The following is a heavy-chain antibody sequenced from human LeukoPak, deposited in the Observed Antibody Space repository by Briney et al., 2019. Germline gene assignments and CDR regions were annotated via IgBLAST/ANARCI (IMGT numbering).Heavy chain of an antibody. Sequence: GGSLRLSCAASGFTFSSYWMSWVRQAPGRGLEWVANIKRDGSEKYYVDSVKGRFTISRDNAKNSLYLQMNSLRAEDTAVYYCARDDCSSISCYHNWFDPWGQGTLVTVSS. J-gene: IGHJ5*02. D-gene: IGHD2-2*01. V-gene: IGHV3-7*01. CDR1: GFTFSSYW. CDR3: ARDDCSSISCYHNWFDP. CDR2: IKRDGSEK.